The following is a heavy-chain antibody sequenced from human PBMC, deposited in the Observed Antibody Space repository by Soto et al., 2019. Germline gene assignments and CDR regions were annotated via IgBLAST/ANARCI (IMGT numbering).Heavy chain of an antibody. CDR1: GGSISDYY. CDR2: IYYRGNT. D-gene: IGHD3-9*01. CDR3: ARHPGYYDILTGYSTYYFDY. J-gene: IGHJ4*02. Sequence: SETLSLTCTVSGGSISDYYWSWIRQPPGKGLEWIGYIYYRGNTNYNPSLKSRVTISLDTPKDQISLKLTSVTAADTAVYYCARHPGYYDILTGYSTYYFDYWGQGILVTVSS. V-gene: IGHV4-59*08.